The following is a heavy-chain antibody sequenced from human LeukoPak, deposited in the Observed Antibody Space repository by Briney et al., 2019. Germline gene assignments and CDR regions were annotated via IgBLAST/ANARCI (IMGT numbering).Heavy chain of an antibody. V-gene: IGHV1-3*01. Sequence: ASVKVSCKASGYTFTSYAMHWVRQAPGQRLEWMGWINAGNGNTKYSQKFQGRVTITRDTSASTAYMELSSLRSEDTAVYYCARRVVSLEAFDIWGQGTMVTVSP. D-gene: IGHD2-15*01. CDR3: ARRVVSLEAFDI. J-gene: IGHJ3*02. CDR1: GYTFTSYA. CDR2: INAGNGNT.